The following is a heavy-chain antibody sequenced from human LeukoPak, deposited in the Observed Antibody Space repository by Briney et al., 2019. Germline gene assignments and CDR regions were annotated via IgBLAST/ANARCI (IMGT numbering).Heavy chain of an antibody. D-gene: IGHD3-3*01. J-gene: IGHJ5*02. CDR2: IGGTHSNI. Sequence: GGSLRLSRAASGFTFSIYSMNWVRQAPGKGLEWVSYIGGTHSNIYYADSVKGRFTISRDDAKNSLYLQMNSLRDEDTAVYYCAGDLASLFAPGGQEPLVTF. CDR3: AGDLASLFAP. V-gene: IGHV3-48*02. CDR1: GFTFSIYS.